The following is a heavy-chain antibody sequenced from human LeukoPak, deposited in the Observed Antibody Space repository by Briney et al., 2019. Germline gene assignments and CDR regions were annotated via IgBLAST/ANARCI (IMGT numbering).Heavy chain of an antibody. Sequence: SETLSLTCTVSGGSISSSSYYWGWIRQPPGKGLEWIGSIYYSGSTYYNPSLKSRVTISVDTSKNQFSLKLSSVTAADTAVYYCARVKSPQWSDFDYWGQGILVTVSS. CDR2: IYYSGST. J-gene: IGHJ4*02. D-gene: IGHD2-15*01. CDR3: ARVKSPQWSDFDY. CDR1: GGSISSSSYY. V-gene: IGHV4-39*07.